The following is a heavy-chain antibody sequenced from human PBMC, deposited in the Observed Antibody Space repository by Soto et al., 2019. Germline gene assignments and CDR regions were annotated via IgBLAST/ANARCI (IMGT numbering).Heavy chain of an antibody. D-gene: IGHD2-2*02. CDR2: ISHDGSDK. J-gene: IGHJ4*02. CDR3: AKAREGVAVVTAGIGY. V-gene: IGHV3-30*18. CDR1: GFPFGDFG. Sequence: QPWGSLRLSCAASGFPFGDFGMHWLRQAPGKGLEWVAVISHDGSDKFYADSVKARFTISRDNSKNTLYLQMSSLRVEDTAVYYCAKAREGVAVVTAGIGYWGQGSLVTVSS.